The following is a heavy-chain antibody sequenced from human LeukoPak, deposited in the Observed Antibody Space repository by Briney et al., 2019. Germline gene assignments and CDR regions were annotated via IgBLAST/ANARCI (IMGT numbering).Heavy chain of an antibody. CDR1: GYTFTSYY. J-gene: IGHJ4*02. V-gene: IGHV1-46*01. D-gene: IGHD1-1*01. CDR2: INPSGGST. CDR3: ARRGVGTHFDY. Sequence: GASVKVSCKASGYTFTSYYMHWVRQAPGQGLEWMGIINPSGGSTSYAQKFQGRVTMTRNTSISTAYMELSSLRSEDTAVYYCARRGVGTHFDYWGQGSLVTVSS.